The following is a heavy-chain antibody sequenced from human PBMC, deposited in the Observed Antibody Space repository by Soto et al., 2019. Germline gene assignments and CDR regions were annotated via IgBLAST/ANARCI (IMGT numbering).Heavy chain of an antibody. J-gene: IGHJ5*02. CDR1: GFTFNIYG. Sequence: GGSLRLSCAASGFTFNIYGMHWVRQAPDKGLEWVALISYDGSNQYYADSVKGRFTISRDNSKNTLFLQMNSLRADDTAVYYCAKDQASEQGSLDAWGQGTLVTVSS. D-gene: IGHD6-13*01. CDR2: ISYDGSNQ. CDR3: AKDQASEQGSLDA. V-gene: IGHV3-30*18.